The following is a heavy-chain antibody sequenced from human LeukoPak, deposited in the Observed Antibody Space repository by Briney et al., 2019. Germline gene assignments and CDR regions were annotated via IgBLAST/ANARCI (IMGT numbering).Heavy chain of an antibody. J-gene: IGHJ3*02. Sequence: ASVKVSCKASGYTFTSYGISWVRQAPGQGLEWMGWISAYNGNTNYAQKLQGRVTMTTDTSTSTAYMELRSLRSEDTAVYYCATDPSSLRYFDWRPMGAFDIWGQGTMVTVSS. CDR2: ISAYNGNT. CDR3: ATDPSSLRYFDWRPMGAFDI. CDR1: GYTFTSYG. D-gene: IGHD3-9*01. V-gene: IGHV1-18*01.